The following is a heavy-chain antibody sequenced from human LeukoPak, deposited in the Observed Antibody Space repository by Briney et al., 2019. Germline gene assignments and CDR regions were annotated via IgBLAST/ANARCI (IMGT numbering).Heavy chain of an antibody. CDR1: GFTFSSYA. V-gene: IGHV3-30*04. Sequence: GRPLRLSCAASGFTFSSYAMHWVRQAPGKGLEWVAVISYDGSNKYYADSVKGRFTISRDNSKNTLYLQMNSLRAEDTAVYYCARDGYSGSGSYSHHFDYWGQGTLVTVSS. D-gene: IGHD3-10*01. J-gene: IGHJ4*02. CDR2: ISYDGSNK. CDR3: ARDGYSGSGSYSHHFDY.